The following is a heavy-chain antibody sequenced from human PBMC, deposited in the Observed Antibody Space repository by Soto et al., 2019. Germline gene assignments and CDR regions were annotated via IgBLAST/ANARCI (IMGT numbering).Heavy chain of an antibody. J-gene: IGHJ4*02. Sequence: GASVEVSCKTSEYSFGDYYLHWVRQAPEQGLEWMGWINLNDGGTNSPRKFQGRLTMTRDKSITTVYMELSRLRSDDTAVYFRVRDAPSHQSIFDLWGPGTLVTVS. CDR3: VRDAPSHQSIFDL. CDR1: EYSFGDYY. V-gene: IGHV1-2*02. D-gene: IGHD2-2*01. CDR2: INLNDGGT.